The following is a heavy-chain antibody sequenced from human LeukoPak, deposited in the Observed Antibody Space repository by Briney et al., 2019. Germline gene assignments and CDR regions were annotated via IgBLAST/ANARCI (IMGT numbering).Heavy chain of an antibody. D-gene: IGHD1-26*01. CDR2: ISGSGGST. J-gene: IGHJ4*02. CDR3: AKTMIVGFPFDY. V-gene: IGHV3-23*01. Sequence: SGGSRRLSCAASGFSFRNYGMNWVRQAPGKGLEWVSAISGSGGSTYYADSVKGRFTISRDNSKNTLYLQMNSLRAEDTAVYYCAKTMIVGFPFDYWGQGTLVTVSS. CDR1: GFSFRNYG.